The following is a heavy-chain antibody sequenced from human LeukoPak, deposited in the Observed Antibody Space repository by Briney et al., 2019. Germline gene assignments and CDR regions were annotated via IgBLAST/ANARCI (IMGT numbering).Heavy chain of an antibody. V-gene: IGHV3-30*18. D-gene: IGHD6-13*01. CDR3: AKSRVAAAGVYYYMDV. Sequence: PGGSLRLSCAASGFTFSSYGMHWVRQAPGKGLEWVAVISYDGSNKYYADSVKGRFTISRDNSKNTLYLQMNSLRAEDTAVYYCAKSRVAAAGVYYYMDVWGKGTTVTISS. J-gene: IGHJ6*03. CDR2: ISYDGSNK. CDR1: GFTFSSYG.